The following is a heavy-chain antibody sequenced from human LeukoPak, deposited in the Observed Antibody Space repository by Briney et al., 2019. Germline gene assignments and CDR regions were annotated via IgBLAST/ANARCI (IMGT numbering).Heavy chain of an antibody. Sequence: GGSLRLSCAASGFTVSDNYMSWVRLAPGKGLEWVSGISDSGGITYYADSVKGRFTISRDNSKNTLYLQMNSLRADDTAVYYCGKDQRYWGQGTLVTVSS. CDR3: GKDQRY. CDR2: ISDSGGIT. J-gene: IGHJ4*02. V-gene: IGHV3-23*01. CDR1: GFTVSDNY.